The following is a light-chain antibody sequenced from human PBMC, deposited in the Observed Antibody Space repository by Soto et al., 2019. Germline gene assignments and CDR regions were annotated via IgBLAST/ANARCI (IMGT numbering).Light chain of an antibody. CDR3: SSYTSSSTLYV. J-gene: IGLJ1*01. CDR1: SNDVGGYAY. V-gene: IGLV2-14*01. Sequence: QSALTQPASVSGSPGQSITISCTGTSNDVGGYAYVSWYQQYPGKAPKLVISEVSNRPSGVSNRFSGSKSGNTASLTISGLQAEDEADYYCSSYTSSSTLYVFGTGTKLTVL. CDR2: EVS.